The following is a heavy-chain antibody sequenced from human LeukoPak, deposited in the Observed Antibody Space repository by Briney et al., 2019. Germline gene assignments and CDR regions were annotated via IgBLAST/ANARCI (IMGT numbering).Heavy chain of an antibody. V-gene: IGHV4-34*01. J-gene: IGHJ5*02. CDR1: GGSFSGYY. CDR2: INHSGST. Sequence: NPSETLSLTCAVYGGSFSGYYWSWIRQPPGKGLEWIGEINHSGSTNYNPSLKSRVTISVDTSKNQFSLKLSSVTAADTAGYYCARGRMELLWFGEMHNWFDPWGQGTLVTVSS. D-gene: IGHD3-10*01. CDR3: ARGRMELLWFGEMHNWFDP.